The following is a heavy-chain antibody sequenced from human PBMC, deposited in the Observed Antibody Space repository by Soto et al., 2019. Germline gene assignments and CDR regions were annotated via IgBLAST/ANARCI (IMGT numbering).Heavy chain of an antibody. CDR2: IFYSGTT. CDR1: GDSISSADYY. CDR3: ARDTWVEHDLYYYGMDV. D-gene: IGHD1-1*01. J-gene: IGHJ6*02. Sequence: PSETLSLTCTVSGDSISSADYYWSWIRQTPGKGLEWIGHIFYSGTTYYNPSLKSRLTISVDTSKNHFSLRLTSVTAADTAVYYCARDTWVEHDLYYYGMDVWGQGTTVTVSS. V-gene: IGHV4-30-4*01.